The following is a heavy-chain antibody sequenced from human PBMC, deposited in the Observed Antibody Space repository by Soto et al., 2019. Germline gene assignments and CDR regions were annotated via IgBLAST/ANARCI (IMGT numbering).Heavy chain of an antibody. D-gene: IGHD4-17*01. CDR1: GGSISSYY. CDR2: IYYSGST. Sequence: SETLSLTCTVSGGSISSYYWSWIRQPPGKGLEWIGYIYYSGSTNYNPSLKSRVTISVDTSKNQFSLKLSSVTAADTAVYYCARGNNGDYVVPLLSNWFDPWGQGTLVTVSS. V-gene: IGHV4-59*01. CDR3: ARGNNGDYVVPLLSNWFDP. J-gene: IGHJ5*02.